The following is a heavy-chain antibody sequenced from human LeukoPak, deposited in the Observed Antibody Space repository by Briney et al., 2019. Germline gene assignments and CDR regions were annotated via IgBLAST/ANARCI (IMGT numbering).Heavy chain of an antibody. Sequence: SQTLSITCAVSGGSISSGGYSWSWIQQPPGKGLEWIGYIYHSGSTYYNPSLKSRVTISVDRSKNQFSLKLSSVIAADTAVYYCATARILYGMDVRGQGTTVTVSS. CDR3: ATARILYGMDV. V-gene: IGHV4-30-2*01. CDR2: IYHSGST. J-gene: IGHJ6*02. D-gene: IGHD2-15*01. CDR1: GGSISSGGYS.